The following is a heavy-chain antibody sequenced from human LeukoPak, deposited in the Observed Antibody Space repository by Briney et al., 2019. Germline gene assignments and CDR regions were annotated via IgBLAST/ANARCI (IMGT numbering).Heavy chain of an antibody. CDR2: ISWNSGSI. Sequence: GGSLRLSCAASGFTFDDYAMHWVRQAPGKGLEWVSGISWNSGSIGYADSVKGRFTISRDNAKNSLYLQMNGLRAEDTALYYCAKAAGRVSTNWFDPWGQGTLVTVSS. CDR1: GFTFDDYA. CDR3: AKAAGRVSTNWFDP. V-gene: IGHV3-9*01. D-gene: IGHD3-10*01. J-gene: IGHJ5*02.